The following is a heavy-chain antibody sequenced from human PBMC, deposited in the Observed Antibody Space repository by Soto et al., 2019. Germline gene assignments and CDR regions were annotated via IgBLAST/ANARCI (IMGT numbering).Heavy chain of an antibody. Sequence: GGSLRLSCAASGFSFGTFVMTWFRQAPGGGLEWVASITDSGYTASYAETVEGRFTVSRDNSKNKLHLQMNDLRAEDTATYYCAKNGQWLATPPEAWGQGTLVTV. D-gene: IGHD6-19*01. CDR3: AKNGQWLATPPEA. J-gene: IGHJ4*02. CDR1: GFSFGTFV. V-gene: IGHV3-23*01. CDR2: ITDSGYTA.